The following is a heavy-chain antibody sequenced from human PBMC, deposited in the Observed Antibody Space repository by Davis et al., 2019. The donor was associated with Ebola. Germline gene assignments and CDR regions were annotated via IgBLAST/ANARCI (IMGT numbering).Heavy chain of an antibody. CDR3: ARDRQAPRDYYYYMDV. CDR1: GGTFSSYA. J-gene: IGHJ6*03. V-gene: IGHV1-69*10. CDR2: IIPILGIA. Sequence: SVKVSCKASGGTFSSYAISWVRQAPGQGLEWMGGIIPILGIANYAQKFQGRVTITADKSTSTAYMELSSLRSEDTAVYYCARDRQAPRDYYYYMDVWGKGTTVTVSS.